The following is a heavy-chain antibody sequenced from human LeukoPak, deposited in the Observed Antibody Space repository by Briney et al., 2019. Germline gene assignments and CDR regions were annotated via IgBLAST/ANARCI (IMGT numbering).Heavy chain of an antibody. V-gene: IGHV3-23*01. CDR2: ISGSGGST. CDR3: ANQRGYSYGYYFDY. Sequence: GGSLRLSRAASGFTFSSYAMSWVRQAPGKGLEWVSAISGSGGSTCYADSVKGRFTISRDNSKNTLYLQMNSLRAEDTAVYYCANQRGYSYGYYFDYWGQGTLVTVSS. D-gene: IGHD5-18*01. CDR1: GFTFSSYA. J-gene: IGHJ4*02.